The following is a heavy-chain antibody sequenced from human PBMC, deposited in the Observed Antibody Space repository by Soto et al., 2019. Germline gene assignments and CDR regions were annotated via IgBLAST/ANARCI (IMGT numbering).Heavy chain of an antibody. CDR3: AREGINYDSSEIRFDY. V-gene: IGHV1-46*01. CDR2: INPSGGST. Sequence: ASVKVSCKASGYTFTSYYMHWVRKAPGQGLEWMGIINPSGGSTSYAQKFQGRVTMTRDTSTSTVYMELSSLRSEDTAVYYCAREGINYDSSEIRFDYWGQGTLVTVSS. D-gene: IGHD3-22*01. CDR1: GYTFTSYY. J-gene: IGHJ4*02.